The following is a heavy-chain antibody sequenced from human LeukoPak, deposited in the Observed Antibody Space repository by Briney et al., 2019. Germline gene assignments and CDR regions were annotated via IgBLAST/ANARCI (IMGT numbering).Heavy chain of an antibody. V-gene: IGHV1-69*04. J-gene: IGHJ3*02. CDR1: GGTFSSYA. D-gene: IGHD6-13*01. CDR3: ARAVAAAGDAFDI. Sequence: SVKVSCKASGGTFSSYAISWVRQAPGQGLEWMGRIIPILGIANYAQKFQGRVTTTADKSTSTAYMELSSLRSEDTAVYYCARAVAAAGDAFDIWGQGTMVTVSS. CDR2: IIPILGIA.